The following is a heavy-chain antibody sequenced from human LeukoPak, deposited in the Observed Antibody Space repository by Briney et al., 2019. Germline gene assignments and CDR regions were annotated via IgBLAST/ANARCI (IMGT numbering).Heavy chain of an antibody. CDR2: ISAYNGNT. D-gene: IGHD3-10*01. CDR3: ARVGKVRGVIINAFDI. V-gene: IGHV1-18*01. CDR1: VYTFTSYG. Sequence: ASVKVSCKASVYTFTSYGISWVRQAPGQGLEWMGWISAYNGNTNYAQKLQGRVTMTTDTSTSTAYMELRSLRSDDTAVYYCARVGKVRGVIINAFDIWGQGTMVTVSS. J-gene: IGHJ3*02.